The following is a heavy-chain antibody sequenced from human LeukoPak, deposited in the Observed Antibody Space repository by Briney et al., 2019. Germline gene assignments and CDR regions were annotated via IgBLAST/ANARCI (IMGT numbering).Heavy chain of an antibody. D-gene: IGHD6-19*01. CDR1: GGSISSYY. CDR2: IYTSGST. Sequence: SETLSLTCTVPGGSISSYYWSWIRQPAGKGLEWIGRIYTSGSTNYNPSLKSRVTMSVDTSKNQFSLKLSSVTAADTAVYYCARDGSGWVPYNWFDPWGQGTLVTVSS. CDR3: ARDGSGWVPYNWFDP. J-gene: IGHJ5*02. V-gene: IGHV4-4*07.